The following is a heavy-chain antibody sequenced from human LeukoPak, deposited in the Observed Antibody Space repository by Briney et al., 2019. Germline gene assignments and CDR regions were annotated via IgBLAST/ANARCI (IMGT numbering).Heavy chain of an antibody. CDR2: IYPGDSDT. CDR3: ARALPDDCGGECYLAPFDY. CDR1: GYSFTSYW. V-gene: IGHV5-51*01. J-gene: IGHJ4*02. Sequence: GESLKISCKGSGYSFTSYWIGWVRQMPGKGLEWMGIIYPGDSDTRYSPSFQGQVTISADKSISTAYLQWGSLKASDTAMYYCARALPDDCGGECYLAPFDYWGQGTLVTVSS. D-gene: IGHD2-21*01.